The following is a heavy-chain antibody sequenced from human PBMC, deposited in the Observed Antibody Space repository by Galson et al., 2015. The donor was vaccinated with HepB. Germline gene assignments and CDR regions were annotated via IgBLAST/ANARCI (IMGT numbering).Heavy chain of an antibody. CDR1: GFTFSSYA. CDR2: ISGSGGST. V-gene: IGHV3-23*01. Sequence: SLRLSCAASGFTFSSYAMSWVRQAPGKGLEWVSAISGSGGSTYYADSVKGRFTISRDNSKNTLYLQMNSLRAEDTAVYYCAKDRRGVGATLNSVSLDYWGQGTLVTVSS. CDR3: AKDRRGVGATLNSVSLDY. D-gene: IGHD1-26*01. J-gene: IGHJ4*02.